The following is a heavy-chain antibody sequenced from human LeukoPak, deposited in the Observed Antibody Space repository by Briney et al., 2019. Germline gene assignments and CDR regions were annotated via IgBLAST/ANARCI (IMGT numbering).Heavy chain of an antibody. Sequence: SEALSLTCAVYGGSFSGYYWSWIRQPPGKGLEWIGEINHSGSTNYNPSLKSRVTISVDTSKNQFSLKLSSVTAADTAVYYCARGDRQWLPPENWFDPWGQGTLVTVSS. CDR2: INHSGST. CDR3: ARGDRQWLPPENWFDP. J-gene: IGHJ5*02. CDR1: GGSFSGYY. V-gene: IGHV4-34*01. D-gene: IGHD5-12*01.